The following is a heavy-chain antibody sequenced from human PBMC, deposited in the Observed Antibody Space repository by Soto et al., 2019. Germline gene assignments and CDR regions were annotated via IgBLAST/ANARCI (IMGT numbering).Heavy chain of an antibody. CDR3: TTDRIEKGGRWLVYYFDY. Sequence: GGSLRLSCAASGFTFSNAWMNWVRQAPGKGLEWVGRIKSKTDGGTTDYAAPVKGRFTISRDDSKNTLYLQMNSLKTEDTAVYYCTTDRIEKGGRWLVYYFDYWGQGTLVTVSS. CDR2: IKSKTDGGTT. D-gene: IGHD6-19*01. CDR1: GFTFSNAW. J-gene: IGHJ4*02. V-gene: IGHV3-15*07.